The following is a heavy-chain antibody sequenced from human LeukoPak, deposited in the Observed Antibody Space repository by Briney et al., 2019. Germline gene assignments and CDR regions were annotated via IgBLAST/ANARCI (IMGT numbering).Heavy chain of an antibody. CDR2: INHSGST. D-gene: IGHD3-10*01. CDR1: GGSFSGYY. Sequence: SETLSLTCAVYGGSFSGYYWSWIRQPPGKGLEWIGEINHSGSTNYNPSLKSRVTISVDTSKNQFSLKLSSVTAADTAVYYCASRRITMVRGPDWFDPWGQGTLVTVSS. CDR3: ASRRITMVRGPDWFDP. V-gene: IGHV4-34*01. J-gene: IGHJ5*02.